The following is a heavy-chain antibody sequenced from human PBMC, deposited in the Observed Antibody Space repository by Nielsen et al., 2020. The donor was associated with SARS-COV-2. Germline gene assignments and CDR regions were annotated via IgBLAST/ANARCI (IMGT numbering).Heavy chain of an antibody. CDR3: AREEEWEPGAFDI. CDR1: GFTFGASV. J-gene: IGHJ3*02. Sequence: GESLKISCAMSGFTFGASVMHWVRQAPGKGLEWVAVISYDGSNKYYADSVKGRFTISRDNSKNTLYLQMNSLRAEDTAVYYCAREEEWEPGAFDIWGQGTMVTVSS. D-gene: IGHD1-26*01. CDR2: ISYDGSNK. V-gene: IGHV3-30*19.